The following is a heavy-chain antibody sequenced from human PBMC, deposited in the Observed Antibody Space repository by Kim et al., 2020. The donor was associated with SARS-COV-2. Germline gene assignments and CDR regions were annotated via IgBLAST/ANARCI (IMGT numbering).Heavy chain of an antibody. Sequence: ASVKVSCKASGYTFISYGISWVRQAPGQGLEWMGWISVYNGNTNYAQKFQGRVTMTTDTSTSTAYMELRSLRSDDTAVYYCAGPPEVVAVTTPVDYYGMDVWGQGTTVTVSS. CDR3: AGPPEVVAVTTPVDYYGMDV. V-gene: IGHV1-18*01. D-gene: IGHD2-15*01. CDR1: GYTFISYG. CDR2: ISVYNGNT. J-gene: IGHJ6*02.